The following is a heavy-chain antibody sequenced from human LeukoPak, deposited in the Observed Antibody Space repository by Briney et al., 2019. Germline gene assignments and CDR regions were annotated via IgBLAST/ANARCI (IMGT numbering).Heavy chain of an antibody. CDR3: ASPLGLWFGELLTGMDV. V-gene: IGHV3-66*01. CDR1: GFTVSSNY. Sequence: PGGSLRLSCAASGFTVSSNYMSWVRQAPGKGLEWVSVIYSGASTYYADSVKGRFTISRDNSKNTLYLQMNSLRAEDTAVYYCASPLGLWFGELLTGMDVWGQGTTVTVSS. CDR2: IYSGAST. J-gene: IGHJ6*02. D-gene: IGHD3-10*01.